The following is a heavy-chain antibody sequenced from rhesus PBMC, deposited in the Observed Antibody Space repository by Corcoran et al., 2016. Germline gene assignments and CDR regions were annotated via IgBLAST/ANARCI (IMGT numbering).Heavy chain of an antibody. CDR1: GGSFSSYW. V-gene: IGHV4-80*01. CDR2: INGNSGRT. J-gene: IGHJ5-1*01. Sequence: QVQLQGSGPGLVKPSGTLSLTCAVSGGSFSSYWWSWLRQSPGKGLEWIGQINGNSGRTNYNPSLKSRVTFSKDASKNQFSLRLSSVTAADTAVYYCARSFLNRFDVWGPGVLVTVSS. CDR3: ARSFLNRFDV.